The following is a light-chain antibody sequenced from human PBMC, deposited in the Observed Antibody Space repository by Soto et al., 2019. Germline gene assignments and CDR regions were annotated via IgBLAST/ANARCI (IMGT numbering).Light chain of an antibody. J-gene: IGLJ1*01. CDR2: DVS. V-gene: IGLV2-14*01. CDR1: SSDVGGYNY. Sequence: QFVLTQPASVSGAPGQSITISCTGTSSDVGGYNYVSWYQQHPGKAPKLMIYDVSNRPSGVSNRFSGSKSGNTPSLTISGLQDEDEADYYCSSYTSTFYVFGTGTKVTVL. CDR3: SSYTSTFYV.